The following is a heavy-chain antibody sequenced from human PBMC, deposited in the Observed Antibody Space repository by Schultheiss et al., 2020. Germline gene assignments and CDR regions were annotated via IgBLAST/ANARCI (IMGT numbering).Heavy chain of an antibody. CDR3: ARYHQHVDTAMVTGMRFDP. CDR2: IYYSGST. D-gene: IGHD5-18*01. J-gene: IGHJ5*02. V-gene: IGHV4-59*06. CDR1: GGSISSYY. Sequence: SATLSLTCTVSGGSISSYYWSWIRQPPGKGLEWIGYIYYSGSTYYNPSLKSRVTISVDTSKNQFSLKLSSVTAADTAVYYCARYHQHVDTAMVTGMRFDPWGQGTLVTVAS.